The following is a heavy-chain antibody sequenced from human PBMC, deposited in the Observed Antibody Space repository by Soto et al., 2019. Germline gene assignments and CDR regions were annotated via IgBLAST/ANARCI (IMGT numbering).Heavy chain of an antibody. Sequence: GGSLRLSCAASGFTFSSYAMSWVRQAPGKGLEWVSAISGSGGSTYYADSVKGRFTISRDNSKNTLYLQMSSLRAEDTAVYYCAKPRLELRYFDWLFDYWGQGTLVTVSS. V-gene: IGHV3-23*01. CDR1: GFTFSSYA. D-gene: IGHD3-9*01. J-gene: IGHJ4*02. CDR2: ISGSGGST. CDR3: AKPRLELRYFDWLFDY.